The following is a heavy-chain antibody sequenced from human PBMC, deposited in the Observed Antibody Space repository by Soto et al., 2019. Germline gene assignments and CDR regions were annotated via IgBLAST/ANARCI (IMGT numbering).Heavy chain of an antibody. CDR2: IYYSGST. V-gene: IGHV4-39*01. CDR1: GGSISSSSYY. Sequence: SETLSLTCTVSGGSISSSSYYWGWIRQPPGKGLEWIGSIYYSGSTYYNPSLKSRVTISVDTSKNQFSLKLSSVTAADTAVYYCARIRGYSYGRPFDYWGQGTLVTVSS. CDR3: ARIRGYSYGRPFDY. D-gene: IGHD5-18*01. J-gene: IGHJ4*02.